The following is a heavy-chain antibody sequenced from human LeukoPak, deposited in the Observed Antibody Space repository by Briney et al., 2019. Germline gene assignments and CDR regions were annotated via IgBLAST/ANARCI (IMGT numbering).Heavy chain of an antibody. CDR1: GGSISSYY. Sequence: PSETLSLTCTVSGGSISSYYWSWIRQPPGKGLEWIGYIYYNGSTNYNPSLKSRVTISVDTSKNQFSLKLSSVTAADTAVYYCARGNRDAFDIWGQGTMVTVSS. CDR3: ARGNRDAFDI. D-gene: IGHD1-14*01. CDR2: IYYNGST. J-gene: IGHJ3*02. V-gene: IGHV4-59*01.